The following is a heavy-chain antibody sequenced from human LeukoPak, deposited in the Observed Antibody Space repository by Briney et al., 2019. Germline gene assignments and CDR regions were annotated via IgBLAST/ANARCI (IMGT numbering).Heavy chain of an antibody. CDR2: IIPILGIA. V-gene: IGHV1-69*04. D-gene: IGHD3-3*01. J-gene: IGHJ6*02. CDR3: ARVSVPHSPYYDFWSGYQKYYYGMDV. Sequence: ASVKVSCKASGGTFSSYAISWVRQAPGQGLEWMGRIIPILGIANYAQKFQGRVTITADKSTSTAYMELRSLRSDDTAVYYCARVSVPHSPYYDFWSGYQKYYYGMDVWGQGTTVTVSS. CDR1: GGTFSSYA.